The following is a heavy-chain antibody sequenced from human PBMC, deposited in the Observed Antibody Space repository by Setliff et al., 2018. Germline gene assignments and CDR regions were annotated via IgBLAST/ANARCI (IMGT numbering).Heavy chain of an antibody. Sequence: LRLSCAASGFTFSDYYMTWIRQAPGKGLEWVSYISRGGNTIYYADSVKGRFTISRDNAKNSLYLQMNSLRAEDTAVYYCARDHVYGSQYYYYYYGMDVWGQGTTVTVSS. D-gene: IGHD3-10*01. J-gene: IGHJ6*02. CDR2: ISRGGNTI. V-gene: IGHV3-11*04. CDR3: ARDHVYGSQYYYYYYGMDV. CDR1: GFTFSDYY.